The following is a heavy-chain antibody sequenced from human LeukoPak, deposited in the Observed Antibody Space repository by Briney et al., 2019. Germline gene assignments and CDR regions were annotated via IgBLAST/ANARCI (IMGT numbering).Heavy chain of an antibody. CDR2: IYPGGSDT. V-gene: IGHV5-51*01. CDR3: ATAKAVAGPSGAFDI. J-gene: IGHJ3*02. D-gene: IGHD6-19*01. CDR1: GYSFTSYW. Sequence: GESLKISCKGSGYSFTSYWIGWVRQMPGKGLEWMGIIYPGGSDTRYSPSFQGQVTISADKSISTAYLQWSSLKASDTAMYYCATAKAVAGPSGAFDIWGQGTMVTVSS.